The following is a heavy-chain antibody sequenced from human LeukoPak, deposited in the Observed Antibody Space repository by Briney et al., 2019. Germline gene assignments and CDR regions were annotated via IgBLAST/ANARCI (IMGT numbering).Heavy chain of an antibody. J-gene: IGHJ4*02. CDR3: AKERYSSSSLFAVTPFDY. Sequence: GSLRLSCAGSGFTFSSYWMTWVRQAPGKGLEWVANIKQDGSEKYYVDSVKGRFTISRDNAKNSLYLQMNSLRAEDTAVYYCAKERYSSSSLFAVTPFDYWGQGTRITVSS. CDR1: GFTFSSYW. CDR2: IKQDGSEK. D-gene: IGHD6-13*01. V-gene: IGHV3-7*01.